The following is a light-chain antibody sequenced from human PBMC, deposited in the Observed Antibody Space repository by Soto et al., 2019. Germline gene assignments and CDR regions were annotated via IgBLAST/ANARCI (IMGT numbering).Light chain of an antibody. CDR3: QQRSNWPRT. J-gene: IGKJ1*01. CDR1: QTVRSSS. CDR2: GAS. V-gene: IGKV3D-20*02. Sequence: DIVLTQSPGTLFLSPGATATLSCRASQTVRSSSLAWYQQKPGQAPRLLIFGASTRAAGFPDRFSGSGSGTDFTLTISRLEPEDFAVYYCQQRSNWPRTFGQGTKVDTK.